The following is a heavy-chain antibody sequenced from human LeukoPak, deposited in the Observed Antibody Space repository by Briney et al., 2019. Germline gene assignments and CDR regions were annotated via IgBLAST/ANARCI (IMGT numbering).Heavy chain of an antibody. Sequence: PSETLSLTCTVSGGSISSSSYYWGWIRQPPGKGLEWIGSIYYSGSTYYNPSLKSRVTISVDTSKNQFSLKLSSVTAEDTAVYYCTTSRYGDYLRGFDYWGQGTLVTVSS. CDR3: TTSRYGDYLRGFDY. CDR1: GGSISSSSYY. D-gene: IGHD4-17*01. J-gene: IGHJ4*02. V-gene: IGHV4-39*07. CDR2: IYYSGST.